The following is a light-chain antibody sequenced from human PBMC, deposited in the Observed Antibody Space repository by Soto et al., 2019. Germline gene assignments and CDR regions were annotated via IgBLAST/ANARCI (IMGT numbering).Light chain of an antibody. CDR2: EVS. CDR3: SSYTNINTGV. V-gene: IGLV2-14*01. Sequence: QSALTQPASVSGSPGQSITISCTGTSSDIGGGYNYVSWYQHHPGKAPKLMIYEVSNRPSGVSNRFSGSKSGNTASLTISGLQEEDEADYYCSSYTNINTGVFGGGTKLTVL. CDR1: SSDIGGGYNY. J-gene: IGLJ3*02.